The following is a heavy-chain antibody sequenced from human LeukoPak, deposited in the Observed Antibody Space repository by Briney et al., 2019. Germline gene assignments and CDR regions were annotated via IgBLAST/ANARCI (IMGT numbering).Heavy chain of an antibody. J-gene: IGHJ4*02. D-gene: IGHD3-9*01. Sequence: HSGGSLRLSCAASGFTVSSNFMSWVRLAPGKGLECVSVIYIDGKTFYAESVKGRFTISRDNSKNTLYLQMISLRPEDTAVYYCAREGRYDILTAYYPLNNWGQGARVTVSS. CDR2: IYIDGKT. CDR1: GFTVSSNF. CDR3: AREGRYDILTAYYPLNN. V-gene: IGHV3-66*02.